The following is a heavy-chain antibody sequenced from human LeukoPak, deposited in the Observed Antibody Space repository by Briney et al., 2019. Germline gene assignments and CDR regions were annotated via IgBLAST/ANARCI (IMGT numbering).Heavy chain of an antibody. J-gene: IGHJ3*02. Sequence: SETLSLTCTVSGGSISSYYWSWIRQAPGKGLEWIGYIYNSGSTNYNHSLKSRVTISEDMSNNQFSLKLSSVTAADTAVYYCARALRLWGGNSGIAFDIWGQGTMVTVSS. CDR2: IYNSGST. CDR3: ARALRLWGGNSGIAFDI. V-gene: IGHV4-59*01. D-gene: IGHD4-23*01. CDR1: GGSISSYY.